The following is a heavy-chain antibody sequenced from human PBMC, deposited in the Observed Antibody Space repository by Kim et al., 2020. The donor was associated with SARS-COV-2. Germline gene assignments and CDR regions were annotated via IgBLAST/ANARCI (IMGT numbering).Heavy chain of an antibody. CDR1: GFTFSSYS. J-gene: IGHJ4*02. Sequence: GGSLRLSCAASGFTFSSYSMNWVRQAPGKGLEWVSYISSSSSTIYYADSVKGRFTISRDNAKNSLYLQMNSLRDEDTAVYYCARDFRSAYSGSYVFDYWGQGTLVTVSS. D-gene: IGHD1-26*01. V-gene: IGHV3-48*02. CDR2: ISSSSSTI. CDR3: ARDFRSAYSGSYVFDY.